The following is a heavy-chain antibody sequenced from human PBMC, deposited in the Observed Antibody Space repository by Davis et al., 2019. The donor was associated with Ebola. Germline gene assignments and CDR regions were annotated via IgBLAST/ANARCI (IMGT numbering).Heavy chain of an antibody. J-gene: IGHJ6*03. D-gene: IGHD2-21*01. CDR2: ISYHGGFQ. CDR3: AKASPHITSRPSYYYYYMDV. V-gene: IGHV3-30*18. CDR1: GFNFGDFD. Sequence: GGSLRLSCAASGFNFGDFDMHWVRQAPGKGLEWVAFISYHGGFQSYGDSVMGRFTVSRDNLKGTLFLQMNSLRVEDTAVYFCAKASPHITSRPSYYYYYMDVWGKGTAVTVSS.